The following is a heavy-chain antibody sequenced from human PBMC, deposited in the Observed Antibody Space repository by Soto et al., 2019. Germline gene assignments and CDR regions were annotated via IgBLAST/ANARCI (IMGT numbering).Heavy chain of an antibody. Sequence: SVKVSCKASGGTFSSYAISWVRQAPGQGLEWMGGIIPIFGTANYAQKFQGRVTITADESTSTAYMELSSLRSEDTAVYYCARVGTHYDILTGYYTLYWFDPWGQGTLVTVSS. CDR3: ARVGTHYDILTGYYTLYWFDP. CDR2: IIPIFGTA. V-gene: IGHV1-69*13. J-gene: IGHJ5*02. CDR1: GGTFSSYA. D-gene: IGHD3-9*01.